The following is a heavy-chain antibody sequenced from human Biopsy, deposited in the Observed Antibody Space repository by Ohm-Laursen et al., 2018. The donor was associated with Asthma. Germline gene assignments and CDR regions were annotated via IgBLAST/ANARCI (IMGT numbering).Heavy chain of an antibody. J-gene: IGHJ3*02. D-gene: IGHD3-16*02. Sequence: SLRLSCSASGFTFRRYCMHWVRQAPGKGLVWVSRINDDGTSTTYADSVTGRFTISRDNAKNMLYLQMKSLRAEDTAVYYCANIGGDAFDIWGQGTMVTVSS. CDR1: GFTFRRYC. V-gene: IGHV3-74*01. CDR3: ANIGGDAFDI. CDR2: INDDGTST.